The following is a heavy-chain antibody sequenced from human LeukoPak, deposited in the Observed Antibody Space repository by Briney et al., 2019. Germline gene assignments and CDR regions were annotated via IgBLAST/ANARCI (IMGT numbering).Heavy chain of an antibody. J-gene: IGHJ4*02. CDR2: IYTTGGT. Sequence: SETLSLTCTVSGVSIAKTFYYWSWLRQPAGKGLEWIGRIYTTGGTDYNPSLKSRVTISLDTAKNQFSLKMASVSAADTAVYYCARRPEGHDYWGQGTLDTVSS. D-gene: IGHD1-14*01. CDR3: ARRPEGHDY. V-gene: IGHV4-61*02. CDR1: GVSIAKTFYY.